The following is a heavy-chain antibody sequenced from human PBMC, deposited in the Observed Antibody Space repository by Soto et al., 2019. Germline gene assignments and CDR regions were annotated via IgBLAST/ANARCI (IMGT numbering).Heavy chain of an antibody. CDR1: GFTFSSYW. J-gene: IGHJ4*02. CDR2: INSDGSST. CDR3: VRTSLVVAAATREDY. D-gene: IGHD2-15*01. V-gene: IGHV3-74*01. Sequence: EVQLVESGGGLVQPGGSLRLSCAASGFTFSSYWMHWVGQPPGKGLVWVSRINSDGSSTSYVDSVKGRLTISRDNAKNTLYLQMNSLRAEDTAVYYCVRTSLVVAAATREDYWGQGTLVTVSS.